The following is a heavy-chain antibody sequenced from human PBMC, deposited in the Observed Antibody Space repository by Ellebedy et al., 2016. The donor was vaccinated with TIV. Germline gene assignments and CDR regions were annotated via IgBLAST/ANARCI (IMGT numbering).Heavy chain of an antibody. Sequence: MPSETLSLTCAVHGGSLSSDYWSWIRQSLEKGLEWIGELNHSGSTSYNPPLKSRVSISVDTPKKQFSLKLSSVSAADTAVYYCASAFQYSGGWAFDYWGQGTLVTVSS. J-gene: IGHJ4*02. CDR2: LNHSGST. D-gene: IGHD6-19*01. CDR3: ASAFQYSGGWAFDY. CDR1: GGSLSSDY. V-gene: IGHV4-34*01.